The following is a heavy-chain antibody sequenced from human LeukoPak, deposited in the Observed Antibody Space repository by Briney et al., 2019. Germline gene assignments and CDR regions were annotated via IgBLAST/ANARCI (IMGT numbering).Heavy chain of an antibody. Sequence: GGSLRLSCAASGFTFSSYAMHWVRRAPGKGLEWVAVISYDGSNKYYADSVKGRFTISRDNSKNTLYLQMNSLRAEDTAVYYCARDLRARHGSGKSTDYWGQGTLVTVSS. V-gene: IGHV3-30*04. CDR1: GFTFSSYA. CDR3: ARDLRARHGSGKSTDY. J-gene: IGHJ4*02. CDR2: ISYDGSNK. D-gene: IGHD3-10*01.